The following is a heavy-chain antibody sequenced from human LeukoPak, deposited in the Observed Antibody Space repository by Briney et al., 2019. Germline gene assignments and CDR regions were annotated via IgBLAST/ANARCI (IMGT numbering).Heavy chain of an antibody. Sequence: PGGSLRLSCTASGFTFSSYEMNWVRQAPGKGLECVSYISSSGSNLYYADSVQGRFTISRDNAKNSLYLKINSLRAEDTDVYYCVRDMYKSGWFLGRDYFDYWGQGTLVTVSS. CDR1: GFTFSSYE. D-gene: IGHD6-19*01. CDR2: ISSSGSNL. J-gene: IGHJ4*02. CDR3: VRDMYKSGWFLGRDYFDY. V-gene: IGHV3-48*03.